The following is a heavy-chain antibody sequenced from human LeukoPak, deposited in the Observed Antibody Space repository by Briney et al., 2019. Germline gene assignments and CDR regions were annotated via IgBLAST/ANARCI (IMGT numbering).Heavy chain of an antibody. V-gene: IGHV1-46*01. CDR1: GYTFTSYY. Sequence: ASVKVSCKASGYTFTSYYMHWVRQAPGQGLEWMGIINPSCGSTSYAQKFQGRVTMTRDTSTSTVYMELSSLRSEDTAVYYCAREQDGRDGYNYRRNYYYYYMDVWGKGTTVTVSS. J-gene: IGHJ6*03. CDR3: AREQDGRDGYNYRRNYYYYYMDV. D-gene: IGHD5-24*01. CDR2: INPSCGST.